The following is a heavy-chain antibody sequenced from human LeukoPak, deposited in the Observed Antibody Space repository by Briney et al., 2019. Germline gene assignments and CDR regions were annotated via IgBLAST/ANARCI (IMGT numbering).Heavy chain of an antibody. CDR1: GGSISSGSYY. Sequence: PSQTLSLTCTVSGGSISSGSYYWSWIRQPAGTGLEWIGRIYTSGSTNYNPSLKSRVTISVDTSKNQFSLKLSSVTAADTAVYYCAREGGIRDPWGQGTLVTVSS. J-gene: IGHJ5*02. CDR2: IYTSGST. D-gene: IGHD3-16*01. V-gene: IGHV4-61*02. CDR3: AREGGIRDP.